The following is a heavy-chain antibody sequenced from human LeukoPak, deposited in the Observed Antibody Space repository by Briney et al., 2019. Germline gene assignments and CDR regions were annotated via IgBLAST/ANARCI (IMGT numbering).Heavy chain of an antibody. CDR3: ARRAYDYGDFGY. J-gene: IGHJ4*02. D-gene: IGHD4-17*01. CDR2: IYSGGST. V-gene: IGHV3-66*04. CDR1: GFTVSSNY. Sequence: GGSLRLSCAASGFTVSSNYMSWVRQAPGKGLEWVSVIYSGGSTYYADSVKGRFTISRDNSKNTLYLQMNSLRAEDTAVYYCARRAYDYGDFGYWGQGTLVTVSS.